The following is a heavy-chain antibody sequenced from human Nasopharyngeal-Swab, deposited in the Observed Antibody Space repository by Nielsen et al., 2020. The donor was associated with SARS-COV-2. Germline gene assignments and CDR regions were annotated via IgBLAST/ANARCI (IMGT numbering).Heavy chain of an antibody. J-gene: IGHJ4*02. CDR2: IYTGDSDT. CDR3: ARRDDSYYFDY. Sequence: VRQMPGKGLEWMGIIYTGDSDTRYSPSFQGQVTISADKSISTAYLQWTSLKASNTAMYYCARRDDSYYFDYWGQGTLVTVSS. D-gene: IGHD3-3*01. V-gene: IGHV5-51*01.